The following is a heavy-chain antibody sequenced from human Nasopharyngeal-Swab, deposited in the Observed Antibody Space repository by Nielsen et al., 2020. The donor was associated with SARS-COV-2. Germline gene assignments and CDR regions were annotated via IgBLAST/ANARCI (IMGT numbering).Heavy chain of an antibody. D-gene: IGHD1-26*01. Sequence: GGSLRLSCAASGMAFSSYGMHWVRQAAGKGLEWVAVIWSDGSNKIYTDSVKGRFTFSRDNSKNTLYLQMNSLRAEDTAVYYCARDGMGGYPLYSFDSWGQGTLVTVSS. J-gene: IGHJ4*02. CDR2: IWSDGSNK. V-gene: IGHV3-33*01. CDR3: ARDGMGGYPLYSFDS. CDR1: GMAFSSYG.